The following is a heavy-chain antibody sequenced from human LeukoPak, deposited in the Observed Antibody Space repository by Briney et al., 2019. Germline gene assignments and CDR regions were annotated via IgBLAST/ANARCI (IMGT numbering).Heavy chain of an antibody. Sequence: GSSVKVSCKASGGTFSSYAISWVRQAPGQGLEWMGGIIPIFGTANYAQKFQGRVTITADESTSTAYMELSSLRSEDTAVYYCAREVTPFRGVKGGMDVWGQGARVTVSS. CDR2: IIPIFGTA. CDR3: AREVTPFRGVKGGMDV. D-gene: IGHD3-16*01. J-gene: IGHJ6*02. CDR1: GGTFSSYA. V-gene: IGHV1-69*01.